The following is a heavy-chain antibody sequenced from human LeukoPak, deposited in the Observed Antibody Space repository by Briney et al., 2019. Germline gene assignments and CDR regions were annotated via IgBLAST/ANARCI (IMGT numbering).Heavy chain of an antibody. CDR3: ARGDDYGSPKLFTE. V-gene: IGHV1-2*02. D-gene: IGHD3-10*01. CDR2: IDPDNGNT. J-gene: IGHJ4*02. Sequence: ASVKVSCKASKYTFSGYYFSWMRRAPGQGLEWMGWIDPDNGNTNFAQKFQGRVTLTRATSISTVYMELTSLRFDDTAVYYCARGDDYGSPKLFTEWGQGTLVTVSS. CDR1: KYTFSGYY.